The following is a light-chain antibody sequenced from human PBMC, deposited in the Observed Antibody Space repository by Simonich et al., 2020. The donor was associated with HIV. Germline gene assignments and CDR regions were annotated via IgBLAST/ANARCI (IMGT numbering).Light chain of an antibody. V-gene: IGLV1-44*01. Sequence: QSVLTQPPSASGTPGQRVTISCSGSSSNIGSNTVNWDQQLPGTAPKLLIYSNNQRPSGVPDRFSASKSGASASLAISGLQSEDEADYYCAAWDDSLNGVFGGGTKLTVL. J-gene: IGLJ3*02. CDR3: AAWDDSLNGV. CDR2: SNN. CDR1: SSNIGSNT.